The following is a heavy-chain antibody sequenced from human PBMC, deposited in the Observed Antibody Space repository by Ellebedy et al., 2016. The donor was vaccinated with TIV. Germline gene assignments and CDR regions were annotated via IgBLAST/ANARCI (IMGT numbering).Heavy chain of an antibody. D-gene: IGHD3-22*01. CDR2: IWYDGTEK. CDR1: GFTFSSFG. Sequence: PGGSLRLSCAASGFTFSSFGTHWVRQAPGKGLGWVSVIWYDGTEKYYADSGKGRFTISRDNSRNTLNLQMNSLRPEDTAVYYCARDYSYDSGGSMPGYWGQGTLVTVSS. J-gene: IGHJ4*02. CDR3: ARDYSYDSGGSMPGY. V-gene: IGHV3-33*08.